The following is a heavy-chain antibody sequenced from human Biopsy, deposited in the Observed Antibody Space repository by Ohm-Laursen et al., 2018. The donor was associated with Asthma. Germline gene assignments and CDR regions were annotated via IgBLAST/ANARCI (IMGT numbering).Heavy chain of an antibody. CDR3: AKDFRGIAVAGDRGFDY. Sequence: SLRLSCAATGFMFRSFGMHWVRQAPGKGLEWVAVISYDGNHKFYEDSVKGRFTISRDNSKSTLFLQMDSLSTEDTAVYYCAKDFRGIAVAGDRGFDYWGQGTLVTVSS. V-gene: IGHV3-30*18. CDR1: GFMFRSFG. D-gene: IGHD6-19*01. CDR2: ISYDGNHK. J-gene: IGHJ4*02.